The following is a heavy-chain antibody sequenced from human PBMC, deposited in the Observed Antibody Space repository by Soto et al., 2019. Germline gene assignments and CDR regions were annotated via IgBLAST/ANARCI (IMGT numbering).Heavy chain of an antibody. CDR3: AMARSGYYFDY. V-gene: IGHV3-53*01. Sequence: QAGGSLRLSCAASGFTVSSNYMSWVRQAPGKGLEWVSVIYSGGSTYYADSVKGRFTISRDNSKNTLYLQMNSLRAEDTAVYYCAMARSGYYFDYWGQGTLVTVSS. D-gene: IGHD3-22*01. CDR1: GFTVSSNY. J-gene: IGHJ4*02. CDR2: IYSGGST.